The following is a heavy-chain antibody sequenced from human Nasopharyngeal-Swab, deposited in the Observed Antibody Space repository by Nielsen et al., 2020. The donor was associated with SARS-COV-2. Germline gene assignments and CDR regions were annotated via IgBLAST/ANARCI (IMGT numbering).Heavy chain of an antibody. D-gene: IGHD6-13*01. V-gene: IGHV5-51*01. J-gene: IGHJ4*02. CDR2: IYPGDSDT. Sequence: GGSLRLSCKGSGYSFTSYWIGWVRQMPGKGLEWMGIIYPGDSDTRYSPSFQGQVTISADKSISTAYLQWSSLKPSDTAMYYCARRGIAAAGYYFDYWGQGTLVTVSS. CDR1: GYSFTSYW. CDR3: ARRGIAAAGYYFDY.